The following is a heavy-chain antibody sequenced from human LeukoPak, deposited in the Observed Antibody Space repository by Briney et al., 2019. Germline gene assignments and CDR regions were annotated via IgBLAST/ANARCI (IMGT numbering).Heavy chain of an antibody. V-gene: IGHV3-30*02. CDR3: AEGRPIKGGFDP. D-gene: IGHD3-16*01. CDR1: GVSLTTYG. Sequence: GGSLRLSCVASGVSLTTYGMLWVRQAPGKGLQWVAFMRSDGTSKYYGDSVKGRFTISRDNSKSTLYLLMNSLSAEDTGIYYCAEGRPIKGGFDPWGQGTPVTVSS. CDR2: MRSDGTSK. J-gene: IGHJ5*02.